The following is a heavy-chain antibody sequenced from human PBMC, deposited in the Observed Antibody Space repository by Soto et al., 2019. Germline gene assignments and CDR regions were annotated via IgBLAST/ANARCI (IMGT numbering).Heavy chain of an antibody. CDR2: IIPILGIA. J-gene: IGHJ4*02. CDR1: GGTFSSYT. V-gene: IGHV1-69*02. D-gene: IGHD6-13*01. CDR3: ARSMAAAGSRKDY. Sequence: QVQLVQSGAEVKKPGSSVKVSCKASGGTFSSYTISWVRQAPGQGLEWMGRIIPILGIANYAQKFQGRVTITADKSTSTAYMELSSLRSEDTAVYYCARSMAAAGSRKDYWGQGTLVTVSS.